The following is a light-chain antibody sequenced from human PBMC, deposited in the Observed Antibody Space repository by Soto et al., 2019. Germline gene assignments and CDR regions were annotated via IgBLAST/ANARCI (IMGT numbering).Light chain of an antibody. CDR3: GTWDSSLSAYV. V-gene: IGLV1-51*02. CDR1: TSNIGNNY. CDR2: ENN. J-gene: IGLJ1*01. Sequence: QSVLTHPPSVSAPPGQRVPISCSGSTSNIGNNYVSWYQQLPGTAPKLLIYENNKRPSGIPDRFSGSKSGTSATLGITGLQTGDEADYYCGTWDSSLSAYVFGTGTKLTVL.